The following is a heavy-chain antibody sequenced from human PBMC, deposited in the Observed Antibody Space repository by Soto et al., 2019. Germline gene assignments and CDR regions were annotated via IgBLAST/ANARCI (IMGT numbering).Heavy chain of an antibody. CDR3: ARGRYCLTGRCSTNWFHX. CDR1: GDSISTVDYF. D-gene: IGHD2-15*01. CDR2: IYKSTTT. Sequence: SDTLSLTFSVSGDSISTVDYFWAWIRQPPGQALEYIGYIYKSTTTYYNPSFESRVDISLDTSKSQFSLTVTSVTAADTAVYFCARGRYCLTGRCSTNWFHXWGQGTLVTVSX. V-gene: IGHV4-30-4*02. J-gene: IGHJ5*01.